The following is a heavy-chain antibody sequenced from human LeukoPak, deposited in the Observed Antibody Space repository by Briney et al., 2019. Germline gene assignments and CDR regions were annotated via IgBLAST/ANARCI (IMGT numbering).Heavy chain of an antibody. J-gene: IGHJ1*01. CDR2: ISSNGGST. D-gene: IGHD3-10*01. CDR1: GFTFSSYA. CDR3: ARNYYGSGSYGAEYFQH. Sequence: GGSLRLSCAAPGFTFSSYAVHWVRQAPGKGLEYVSAISSNGGSTYYANSVKGRFTISRDNSKNTLYLQMGSLRAEDMAVYYCARNYYGSGSYGAEYFQHWGQGTLVTVSS. V-gene: IGHV3-64*01.